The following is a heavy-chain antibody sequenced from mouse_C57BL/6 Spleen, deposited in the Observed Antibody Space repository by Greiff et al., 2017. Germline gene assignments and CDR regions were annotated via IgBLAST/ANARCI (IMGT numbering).Heavy chain of an antibody. D-gene: IGHD2-1*01. CDR2: ISYDGSN. V-gene: IGHV3-6*01. CDR3: AIYGNYEGMDY. Sequence: DVKLVESGPGLVKPSQSLSLTCSVTGYSITSGYYWNWIRQFPGNKLEWMGYISYDGSNNYNPSLKNRISITRDTSKNQFFLKLNSVTTEDTATYYCAIYGNYEGMDYWGQGTSVTVSS. J-gene: IGHJ4*01. CDR1: GYSITSGYY.